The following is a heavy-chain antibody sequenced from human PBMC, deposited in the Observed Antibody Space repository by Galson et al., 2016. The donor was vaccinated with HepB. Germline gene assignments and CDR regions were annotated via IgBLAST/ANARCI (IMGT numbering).Heavy chain of an antibody. V-gene: IGHV1-46*01. D-gene: IGHD3-22*01. J-gene: IGHJ4*02. CDR2: INPSGGST. Sequence: SVKVSCKASGYTFTSYYMHWVRQAPGQGLEWMGIINPSGGSTSYAQKFQGRVTMTRDTSTSTVYMGLSSLRSEDTAVYYCARGRMRGSITMIVVDYWGQGTLVTVSS. CDR3: ARGRMRGSITMIVVDY. CDR1: GYTFTSYY.